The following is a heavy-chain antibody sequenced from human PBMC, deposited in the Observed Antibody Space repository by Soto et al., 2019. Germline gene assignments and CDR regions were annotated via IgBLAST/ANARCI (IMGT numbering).Heavy chain of an antibody. CDR2: IDWDDDK. CDR1: GFSLSTSGMC. Sequence: SGPTLVNPTQTLTLTCTFSGFSLSTSGMCVSWIRQPPGKALEWLARIDWDDDKYYSTSLKTRLTISKGTSKNQVVLTMTNMDPVDTATYYCARSRISKYGDYEYYFDYWGQGTLVTAPQ. J-gene: IGHJ4*02. CDR3: ARSRISKYGDYEYYFDY. D-gene: IGHD4-17*01. V-gene: IGHV2-70*11.